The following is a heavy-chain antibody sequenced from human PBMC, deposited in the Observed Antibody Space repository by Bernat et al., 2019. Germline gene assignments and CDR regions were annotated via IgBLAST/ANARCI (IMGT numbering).Heavy chain of an antibody. D-gene: IGHD3-16*01. J-gene: IGHJ4*02. Sequence: EVQLVESGGGLVQPGGSLRLSCAASGFTFSSYWMSWVRQAPGKGLEWVANIKQDGSEKYYGDSVKGRFTISRDSAKNSLYLEMNSLGAEDTAVDYCARASSPNFSLGYFDYWGQGTLVTVSS. V-gene: IGHV3-7*03. CDR1: GFTFSSYW. CDR3: ARASSPNFSLGYFDY. CDR2: IKQDGSEK.